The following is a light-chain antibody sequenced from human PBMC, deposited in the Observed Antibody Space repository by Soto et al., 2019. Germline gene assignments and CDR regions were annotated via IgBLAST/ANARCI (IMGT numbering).Light chain of an antibody. CDR2: DVS. V-gene: IGKV3-11*01. CDR3: QQRNDWPPIFT. Sequence: EIMLTQSPATLSLSPGERATLSCRATQSVGTYLAWYQQKPGQAPRLLIYDVSNRATGVPARFSGSGFGTDFTLTISSLETEDSAFYYCQQRNDWPPIFTFGPGTKVEIK. CDR1: QSVGTY. J-gene: IGKJ3*01.